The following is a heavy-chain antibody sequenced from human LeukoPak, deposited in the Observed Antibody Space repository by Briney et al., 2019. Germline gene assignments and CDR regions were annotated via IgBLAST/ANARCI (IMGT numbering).Heavy chain of an antibody. J-gene: IGHJ4*02. Sequence: PGGSLRLSCAASGFTFSSYAMGWVRQAPGKGLEWVSAISGSGGSTYYADSVKGRFTISRDNSKNTLYLQMNSLRAEDTAVYYCAKDLGITIFGVVITKALDYWGQGTLVTVSS. CDR3: AKDLGITIFGVVITKALDY. D-gene: IGHD3-3*01. CDR1: GFTFSSYA. V-gene: IGHV3-23*01. CDR2: ISGSGGST.